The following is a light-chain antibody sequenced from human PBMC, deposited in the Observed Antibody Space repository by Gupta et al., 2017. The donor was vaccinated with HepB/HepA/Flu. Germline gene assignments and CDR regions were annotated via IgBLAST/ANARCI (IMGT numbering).Light chain of an antibody. CDR1: QSLGSS. CDR2: AAS. CDR3: QQSNTSPVT. J-gene: IGKJ4*01. Sequence: DIQMTQSPSSLSASVGDRVTIACRASQSLGSSLNWYQHQPGKAPNLLIYAASTLRSGVPSRFSGSGSGRDFTLPVSGLQPEDVATYYCQQSNTSPVTFGGGTKVDIK. V-gene: IGKV1-39*01.